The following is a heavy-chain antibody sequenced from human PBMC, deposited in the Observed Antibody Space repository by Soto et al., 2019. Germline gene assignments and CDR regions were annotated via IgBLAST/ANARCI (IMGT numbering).Heavy chain of an antibody. V-gene: IGHV1-3*01. CDR1: GGTFSSYA. D-gene: IGHD3-3*01. J-gene: IGHJ5*02. CDR3: AREGERFLEWLSPFDP. CDR2: INAGNGNT. Sequence: GASVKVSCKASGGTFSSYAMHWVRQAPGQRLEWMGWINAGNGNTKYSQKFQGRVTITRDTSASTAYMELSSLRSEDTAVYYCAREGERFLEWLSPFDPWGQGTLVTVSS.